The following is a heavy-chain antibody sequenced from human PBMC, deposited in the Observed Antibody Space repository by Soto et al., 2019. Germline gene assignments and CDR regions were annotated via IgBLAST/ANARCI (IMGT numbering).Heavy chain of an antibody. CDR1: GYTFTSYG. Sequence: ASVKVSCKASGYTFTSYGISLVRQAPGQGLEWMGWISAYNGNTNYAQKLQGRVTMTTDTSTSTAYMELRSLRSDDTAVYYCATGYSSSSGTGYYYYMDVWGKGTTVTV. J-gene: IGHJ6*03. CDR2: ISAYNGNT. D-gene: IGHD6-6*01. CDR3: ATGYSSSSGTGYYYYMDV. V-gene: IGHV1-18*01.